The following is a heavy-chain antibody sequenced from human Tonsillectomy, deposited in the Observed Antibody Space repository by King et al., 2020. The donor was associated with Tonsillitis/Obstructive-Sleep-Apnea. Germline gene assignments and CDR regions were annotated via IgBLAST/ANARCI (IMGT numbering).Heavy chain of an antibody. J-gene: IGHJ4*02. D-gene: IGHD2-21*02. Sequence: QLVQSGAEVKKTGASVKLSCKASGYSFTSYYIHWVRQAPGQGLEWMGIINPSDGITTYAQNFQGRVAVTRDTSTSTVYMELSSLRSEDTAVYYCARGRMTVSAGGYSDHWGRGTLVTVSS. CDR3: ARGRMTVSAGGYSDH. V-gene: IGHV1-46*01. CDR1: GYSFTSYY. CDR2: INPSDGIT.